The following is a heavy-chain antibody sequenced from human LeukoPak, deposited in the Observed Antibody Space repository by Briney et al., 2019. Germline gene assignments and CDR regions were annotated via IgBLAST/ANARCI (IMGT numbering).Heavy chain of an antibody. D-gene: IGHD2-2*01. Sequence: GGSLRLSCAASGFTFSSYSMTWVRQAPGKGLEWVSSISSSSSYIYYADSVKGRFTISRDNAKNSLYLQMNSLRAEDTAVYYCARALYCSSTSCYDDYRGQGTLVTVSS. V-gene: IGHV3-21*01. CDR2: ISSSSSYI. CDR3: ARALYCSSTSCYDDY. J-gene: IGHJ4*02. CDR1: GFTFSSYS.